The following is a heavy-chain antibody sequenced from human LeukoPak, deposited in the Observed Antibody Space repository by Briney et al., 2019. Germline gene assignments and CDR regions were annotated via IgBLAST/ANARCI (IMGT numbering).Heavy chain of an antibody. Sequence: SETLSLTCTVSGYSISSGYYWGWTRQPPGKGLEWIGSIYRSGNTYYNPTLKSRVTISVDTSKNQFSLKVNSVTAADTAMYYCARDRGLWLGEARDAFDIWGQGTMVTVFS. CDR1: GYSISSGYY. J-gene: IGHJ3*02. V-gene: IGHV4-38-2*02. CDR3: ARDRGLWLGEARDAFDI. D-gene: IGHD3-10*01. CDR2: IYRSGNT.